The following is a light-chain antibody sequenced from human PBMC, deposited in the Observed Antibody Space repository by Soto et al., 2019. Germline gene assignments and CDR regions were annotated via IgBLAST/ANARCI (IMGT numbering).Light chain of an antibody. CDR2: DAS. J-gene: IGKJ3*01. CDR3: QQYGNLPLT. V-gene: IGKV1-33*01. Sequence: DLQMTQSPSSLSASVGDRVTITCQASQDISNYLNWYQQKPGKAPKLLIYDASNLETGAPSRLSGSGSGTDFTFTISSLQPEDIATYYCQQYGNLPLTFGPGTKVDIK. CDR1: QDISNY.